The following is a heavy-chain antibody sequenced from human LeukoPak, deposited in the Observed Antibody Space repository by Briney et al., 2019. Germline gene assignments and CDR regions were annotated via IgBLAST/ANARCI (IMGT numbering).Heavy chain of an antibody. J-gene: IGHJ6*03. CDR3: ARGVGGDANYYYYMDV. V-gene: IGHV4-34*01. Sequence: SETLSLTCAAYGGSFSGYYWSRIRQPPGKGLEWIGEINHSGSTNYNPSLKSRVTISVDTSKNQFSLKLSSVTAADTAVYYCARGVGGDANYYYYMDVWGKGTTVTVSS. D-gene: IGHD2-21*01. CDR2: INHSGST. CDR1: GGSFSGYY.